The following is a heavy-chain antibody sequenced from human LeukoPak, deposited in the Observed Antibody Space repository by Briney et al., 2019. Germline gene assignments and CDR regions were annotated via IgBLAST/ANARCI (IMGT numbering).Heavy chain of an antibody. CDR2: ISGDGGST. D-gene: IGHD3-10*01. J-gene: IGHJ4*02. CDR1: GXTFDDYA. Sequence: PGGSLRLSCAASGXTFDDYAIHWVRQAPGKGLEWVSLISGDGGSTYYADSVKGRFTISRDNSKNSLYLQMNSLRTEDTALYYCAKGARYYYGSGSYYDYFDYWGQGTLVTVSS. CDR3: AKGARYYYGSGSYYDYFDY. V-gene: IGHV3-43*02.